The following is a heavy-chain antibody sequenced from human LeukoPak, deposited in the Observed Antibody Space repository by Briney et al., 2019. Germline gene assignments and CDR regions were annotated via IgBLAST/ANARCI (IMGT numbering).Heavy chain of an antibody. CDR3: ARGGGHHCSSTSCRLPFDY. CDR1: GGSFSSYY. D-gene: IGHD2-2*01. V-gene: IGHV4-59*12. CDR2: IYYSGST. Sequence: PSETLSLTCTVSGGSFSSYYWSWIRQPPGKGLEWIGSIYYSGSTDYNPSLKSRVTISVDTSKNQFSLKLSSVTAADTAVYYCARGGGHHCSSTSCRLPFDYWGQGTLVTVSS. J-gene: IGHJ4*02.